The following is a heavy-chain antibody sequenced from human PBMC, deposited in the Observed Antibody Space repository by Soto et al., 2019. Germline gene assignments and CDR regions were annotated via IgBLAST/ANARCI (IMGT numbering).Heavy chain of an antibody. CDR1: GFTFSGYS. CDR3: ARQRGCDY. CDR2: IKQDGSEK. J-gene: IGHJ4*02. V-gene: IGHV3-7*01. Sequence: PGGSLRLSCAASGFTFSGYSMSWVRQAPGKGLEWVANIKQDGSEKYYVASVKGRFTISRDNAKNSVYLQMNSLRADDTAVYYCARQRGCDYWGQGTLVTVSS. D-gene: IGHD1-1*01.